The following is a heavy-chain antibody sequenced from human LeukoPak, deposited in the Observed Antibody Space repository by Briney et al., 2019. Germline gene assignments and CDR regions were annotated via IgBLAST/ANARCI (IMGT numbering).Heavy chain of an antibody. CDR2: IWYDGSNK. V-gene: IGHV3-33*06. CDR3: AKAPYSGDDATRAYFDY. J-gene: IGHJ4*02. CDR1: GFTFSSYG. Sequence: PGRSLRLSCAASGFTFSSYGMHWVRQAPGKGLEWVAVIWYDGSNKYYADSVKGRFTISRDNSKNTLYLLMNSLRAEDTAVYYCAKAPYSGDDATRAYFDYWGQGTLVTVSS. D-gene: IGHD5-12*01.